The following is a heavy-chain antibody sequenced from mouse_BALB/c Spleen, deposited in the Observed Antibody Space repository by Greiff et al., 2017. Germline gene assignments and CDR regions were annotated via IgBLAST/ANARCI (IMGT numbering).Heavy chain of an antibody. Sequence: VQLQESGPGLVAPSQSLSITCTVSGFSLTDYGVSWIRQPPGKGLEWLVVICGGGSTYYNSALKSRLSISKDNSKSQVLLKMNSLQTDDTAMYYCGKLYGYPYCFDYWGQGTTVTVSS. CDR1: GFSLTDYG. CDR3: GKLYGYPYCFDY. CDR2: ICGGGST. J-gene: IGHJ2*01. D-gene: IGHD2-2*01. V-gene: IGHV2-6-5*01.